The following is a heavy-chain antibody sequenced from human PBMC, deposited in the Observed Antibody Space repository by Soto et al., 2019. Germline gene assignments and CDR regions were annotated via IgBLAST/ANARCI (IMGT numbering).Heavy chain of an antibody. Sequence: NPSETLSLTCTISGGSISFYYWSWIRQSPRQGLEWIGYVYDNGRPYYSPSLKSRVTISADTSKNQISLKLTSATAADTAVYYCARGVGSSPPRYWGRGTLVTVSS. J-gene: IGHJ4*02. CDR2: VYDNGRP. D-gene: IGHD3-9*01. CDR1: GGSISFYY. V-gene: IGHV4-59*01. CDR3: ARGVGSSPPRY.